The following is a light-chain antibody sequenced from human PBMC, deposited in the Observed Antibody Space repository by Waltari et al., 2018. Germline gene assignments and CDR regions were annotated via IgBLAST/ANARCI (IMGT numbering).Light chain of an antibody. V-gene: IGLV2-23*02. CDR1: ISDVGSFNL. CDR3: CSYVGLSTFV. CDR2: EVS. Sequence: QSALSQPASVSGSPGQSITISCTGPISDVGSFNLVPWYQHHPGKAPKVLIYEVSQRPSGVSNRFFGSKSGNTASLTIFGLQAEDEADYYCCSYVGLSTFVFGSGTKVSVL. J-gene: IGLJ6*01.